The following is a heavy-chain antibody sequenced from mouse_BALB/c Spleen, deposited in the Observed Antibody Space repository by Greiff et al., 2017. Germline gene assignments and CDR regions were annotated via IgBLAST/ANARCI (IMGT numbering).Heavy chain of an antibody. J-gene: IGHJ4*01. CDR2: IDPYNGGT. CDR1: GYSFTDYN. Sequence: EVQVVESGPELVKPGASVKVSCKASGYSFTDYNMYWVKQSHGKSLEWIGYIDPYNGGTSYNQKFKGKATLTVDKSSSTAFMHLNSLTSEDSAVYYCARSGAYYGIPYAMDYWGQGTSVTVSS. D-gene: IGHD2-10*01. CDR3: ARSGAYYGIPYAMDY. V-gene: IGHV1S135*01.